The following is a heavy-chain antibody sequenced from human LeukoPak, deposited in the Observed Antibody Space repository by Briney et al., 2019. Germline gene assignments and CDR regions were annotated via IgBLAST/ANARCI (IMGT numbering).Heavy chain of an antibody. J-gene: IGHJ4*02. CDR1: AGSISSYY. CDR2: IYYSGST. D-gene: IGHD3-9*01. V-gene: IGHV4-59*01. Sequence: SETLSLTCTVSAGSISSYYWSWIRQPPGKGLEWIGYIYYSGSTNYNPSLKSRVTISVDTSKNQFALKLSSVTAADSAVYYCGRVSPVILSIDYWGQGTLVSVSS. CDR3: GRVSPVILSIDY.